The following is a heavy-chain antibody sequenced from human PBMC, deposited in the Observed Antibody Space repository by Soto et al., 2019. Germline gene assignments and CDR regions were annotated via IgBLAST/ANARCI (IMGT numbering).Heavy chain of an antibody. V-gene: IGHV4-4*02. CDR1: GGSISSSNW. J-gene: IGHJ6*02. D-gene: IGHD3-22*01. CDR3: ARGDYDSSGNNYYYGMDV. Sequence: PSETLSLTCAVSGGSISSSNWWSWVRQPPGKGLEWIGEIYHSGSTNYNPSLKSRVTISVDKSKNQFSLRLSSVTAADTAVYYCARGDYDSSGNNYYYGMDVWGQGTTV. CDR2: IYHSGST.